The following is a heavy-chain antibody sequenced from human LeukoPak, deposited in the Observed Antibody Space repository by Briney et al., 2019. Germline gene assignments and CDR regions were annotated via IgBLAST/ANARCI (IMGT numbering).Heavy chain of an antibody. Sequence: GGSLSLSCTVSGIDVSSNYISWVRQAPGKGLEWVSVTYVSGNTYYADSVKGRFIVSRDNSKNTLYLEMNSLRVEDTGVYYCAREVGAWGQGTLVTVST. CDR1: GIDVSSNY. J-gene: IGHJ5*02. V-gene: IGHV3-66*01. CDR3: AREVGA. CDR2: TYVSGNT. D-gene: IGHD1-26*01.